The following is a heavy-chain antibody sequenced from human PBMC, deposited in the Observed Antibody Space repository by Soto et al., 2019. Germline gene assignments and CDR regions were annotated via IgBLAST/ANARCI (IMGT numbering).Heavy chain of an antibody. CDR3: ARDWALYDSSGYTLPYYYYGMDV. D-gene: IGHD3-22*01. Sequence: ASVKVSCKASGYTFTSYGISWVRQAPGQGLEWMGWISAYNGNTNYAQKLQGRVTMTTDTSTSTAYMELRSLRSDDTAVYYCARDWALYDSSGYTLPYYYYGMDVWAKGPGSQSP. CDR2: ISAYNGNT. J-gene: IGHJ6*02. CDR1: GYTFTSYG. V-gene: IGHV1-18*04.